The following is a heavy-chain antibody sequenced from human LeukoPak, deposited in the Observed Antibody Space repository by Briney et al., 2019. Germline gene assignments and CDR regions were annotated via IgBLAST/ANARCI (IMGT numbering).Heavy chain of an antibody. J-gene: IGHJ4*02. D-gene: IGHD1-26*01. CDR2: ISGDGGST. V-gene: IGHV3-43*02. Sequence: PGGSLRLSCAASGLTFDDYAMHWVRQAPGKGLEWVSFISGDGGSTYYADSVKGRFTISRDNSKNSLYLQMNSLRTEDTALYYCATEIVGASGGFDYWGQGTLVTVSS. CDR1: GLTFDDYA. CDR3: ATEIVGASGGFDY.